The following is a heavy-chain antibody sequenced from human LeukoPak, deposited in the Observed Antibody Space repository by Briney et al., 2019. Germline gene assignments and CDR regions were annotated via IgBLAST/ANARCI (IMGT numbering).Heavy chain of an antibody. D-gene: IGHD5-24*01. CDR3: ARGRGRRDGYNVLGYYYMDV. V-gene: IGHV7-4-1*02. CDR1: GYTFTSYA. J-gene: IGHJ6*03. CDR2: INTNTGNP. Sequence: ASVKVSCKASGYTFTSYAMNWVRQAPGQGLEWMGWINTNTGNPTYAQGFTGRFVFSLDTSVSTAYLQISSLKAEDTAVYYCARGRGRRDGYNVLGYYYMDVWGKGTTVTVSS.